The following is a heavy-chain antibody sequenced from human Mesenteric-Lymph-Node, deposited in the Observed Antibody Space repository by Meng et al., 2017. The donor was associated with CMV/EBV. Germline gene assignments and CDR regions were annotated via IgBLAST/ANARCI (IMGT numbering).Heavy chain of an antibody. Sequence: TFSSSFISWVRQAPGQGPEWMRGIIRTFGPASYAQKYQGRVTITADESTTTAYMELTSLRSEDTAVYYCARYMYYYGSGSYDHGEKSWGQGTLVTVSS. D-gene: IGHD3-10*01. V-gene: IGHV1-69*01. CDR3: ARYMYYYGSGSYDHGEKS. CDR2: IIRTFGPA. J-gene: IGHJ5*02. CDR1: TFSSSF.